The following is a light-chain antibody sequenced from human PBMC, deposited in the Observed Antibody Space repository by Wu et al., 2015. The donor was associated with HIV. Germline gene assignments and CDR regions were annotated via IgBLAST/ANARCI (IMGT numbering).Light chain of an antibody. CDR3: QQYSYWPPCT. CDR1: QSVSSN. CDR2: GAS. J-gene: IGKJ1*01. Sequence: EIVMTQSPATLSVSPGEGATLSCRASQSVSSNLAWYQQKPGQAPRLLIYGASTRATGTPARFSGSGSGTEFTLTISSLHSEDFAVYYCQQYSYWPPCTFGQGPRWKSN. V-gene: IGKV3-15*01.